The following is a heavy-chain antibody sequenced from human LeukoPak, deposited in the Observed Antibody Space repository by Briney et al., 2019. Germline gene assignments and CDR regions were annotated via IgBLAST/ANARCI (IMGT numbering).Heavy chain of an antibody. V-gene: IGHV3-66*01. CDR2: LYTGGTT. CDR1: GFSVNTY. CDR3: ASSSSGWYSVGG. D-gene: IGHD6-19*01. Sequence: GGSLRLSCVASGFSVNTYMSWVRQAPGKGLEWVSVLYTGGTTYYADSVKGRFTISRDNSKNTLYLQMDSLRAEDTAVYYCASSSSGWYSVGGWGQGTLVTVSS. J-gene: IGHJ4*02.